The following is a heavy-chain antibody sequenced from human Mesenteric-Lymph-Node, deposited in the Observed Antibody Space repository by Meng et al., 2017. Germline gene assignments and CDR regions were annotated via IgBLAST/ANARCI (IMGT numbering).Heavy chain of an antibody. J-gene: IGHJ4*01. D-gene: IGHD3-22*01. Sequence: QVQLQESGLGLVQPSQTLSLTCTVSGGSISSGGHSWSWIRQHPGKGLEWIAYIYYSGSTYYNPSLKSRVILSVDTSKNQFSLKLSSVTAADTAVYYCARVDSSGYFLDYWGQGTLVTVSS. CDR3: ARVDSSGYFLDY. V-gene: IGHV4-31*03. CDR2: IYYSGST. CDR1: GGSISSGGHS.